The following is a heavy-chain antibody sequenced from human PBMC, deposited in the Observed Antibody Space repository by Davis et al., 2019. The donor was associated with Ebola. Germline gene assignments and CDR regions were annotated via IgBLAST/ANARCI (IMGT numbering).Heavy chain of an antibody. J-gene: IGHJ2*01. D-gene: IGHD6-19*01. CDR1: GGSISSYY. CDR3: AREGNSSGFYYWYFDL. V-gene: IGHV4-59*01. CDR2: IYYSGST. Sequence: PSETLSLTCTVSGGSISSYYWSWIRQPPGKGLEWIGYIYYSGSTNYNPSLKSRVTISVDTSKNQFSLKLSSVTAADTAVYYCAREGNSSGFYYWYFDLWGRGTLVTVSS.